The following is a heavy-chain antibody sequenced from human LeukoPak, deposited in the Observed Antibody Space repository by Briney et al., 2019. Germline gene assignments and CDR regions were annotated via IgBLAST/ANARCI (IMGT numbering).Heavy chain of an antibody. CDR2: ISASGAMT. D-gene: IGHD1-26*01. CDR3: AKDRSIGTYYTFDH. CDR1: GFTVRDYV. Sequence: PGGSLRLSCAASGFTVRDYVMSWVRQAPGKGLEWVSSISASGAMTYYADSVKGRFTVSRDNPKNSLYLQLNSLTAADTAVYYCAKDRSIGTYYTFDHWGQGTLVTVSS. J-gene: IGHJ4*02. V-gene: IGHV3-23*01.